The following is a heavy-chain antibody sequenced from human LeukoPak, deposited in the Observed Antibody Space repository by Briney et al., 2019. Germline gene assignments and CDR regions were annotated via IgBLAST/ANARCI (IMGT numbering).Heavy chain of an antibody. D-gene: IGHD3-3*02. CDR2: ISSSSSYI. Sequence: GGALRLSCAASGFTFSSYSMNWVRQAPGKGREWVSSISSSSSYIYYADSVKGRFTISRDNAKNSLYLQMNSLRAEDTAVYYCARDAFLDTKMGMGVDYWGQGTLVTVSS. V-gene: IGHV3-21*01. CDR3: ARDAFLDTKMGMGVDY. CDR1: GFTFSSYS. J-gene: IGHJ4*02.